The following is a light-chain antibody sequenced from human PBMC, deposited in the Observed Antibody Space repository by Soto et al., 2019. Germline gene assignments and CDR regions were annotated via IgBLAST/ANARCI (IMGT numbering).Light chain of an antibody. J-gene: IGLJ3*02. CDR2: EVS. CDR1: SSDVGGYNY. CDR3: SSYAGSSNWV. Sequence: QSVLTQPPSASGSPGQSVTISCTGTSSDVGGYNYVSWNQQHPGKAPKLMIYEVSKRPSGVPDRFSGSKSGNTASLIVSGLQAEDEAAYYRSSYAGSSNWVLGGGTKVTVL. V-gene: IGLV2-8*01.